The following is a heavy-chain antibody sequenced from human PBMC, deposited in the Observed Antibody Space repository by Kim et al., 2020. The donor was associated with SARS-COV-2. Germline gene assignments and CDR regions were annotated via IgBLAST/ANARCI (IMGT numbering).Heavy chain of an antibody. V-gene: IGHV4-31*03. D-gene: IGHD6-13*01. CDR2: IYYSGST. CDR1: GGSISSGGYY. CDR3: AREAAAGKRGFDP. J-gene: IGHJ5*02. Sequence: SETLSLTCTVSGGSISSGGYYWSWIRQHPGKGLEWIGYIYYSGSTYYNPSLKSRVTISVDTSKNQFSLKLSSVTAADTAVYYCAREAAAGKRGFDPWGQGTLVTVSS.